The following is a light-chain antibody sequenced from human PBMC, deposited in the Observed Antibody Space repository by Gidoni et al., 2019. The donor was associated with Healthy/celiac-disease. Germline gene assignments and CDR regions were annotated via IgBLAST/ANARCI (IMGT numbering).Light chain of an antibody. Sequence: IVMPQSPAPLSVSQGEKATLSCRASQSVSSNLAWYQQKPGQAPRLLIDGASTRATGIPARFSGSGSGTEFTLTISSLQSEDFEVYYCQQYNNWPRTFGQGTKVEIK. CDR3: QQYNNWPRT. CDR2: GAS. CDR1: QSVSSN. V-gene: IGKV3-15*01. J-gene: IGKJ1*01.